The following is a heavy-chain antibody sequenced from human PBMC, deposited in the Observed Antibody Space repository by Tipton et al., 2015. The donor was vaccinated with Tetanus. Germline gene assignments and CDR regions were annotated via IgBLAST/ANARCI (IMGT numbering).Heavy chain of an antibody. CDR1: GFTFSNSD. Sequence: SLRLSCAASGFTFSNSDFHWVRQATGKGLEWVSAIGVGADTYYPGSVKGRFTISRENAKNSVYLQVNSLRAEDTAVYYCTRDRDWTLDVWGQGTTVTVSS. V-gene: IGHV3-13*01. D-gene: IGHD1-1*01. CDR3: TRDRDWTLDV. J-gene: IGHJ6*02. CDR2: IGVGADT.